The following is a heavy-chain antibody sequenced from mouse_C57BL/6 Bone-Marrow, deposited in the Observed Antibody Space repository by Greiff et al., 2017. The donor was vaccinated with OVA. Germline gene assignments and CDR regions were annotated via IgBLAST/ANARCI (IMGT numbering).Heavy chain of an antibody. D-gene: IGHD4-1*01. Sequence: EVHLVESGGGLMKPGGSLKLSCAASGFTFSDYGMHWVRQAPEKGLEWVAYISSGSSTIYYADTVKGRFTISRDNAKNTLFLQMTSLRSEDTAMYYCARLGRGGFDYWGQGTTLTVSS. CDR2: ISSGSSTI. CDR3: ARLGRGGFDY. CDR1: GFTFSDYG. J-gene: IGHJ2*01. V-gene: IGHV5-17*01.